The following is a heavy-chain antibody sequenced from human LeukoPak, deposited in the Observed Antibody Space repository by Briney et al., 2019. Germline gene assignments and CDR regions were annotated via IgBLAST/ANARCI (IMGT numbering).Heavy chain of an antibody. D-gene: IGHD3-22*01. Sequence: GGSLRLSCAASGFTFSSYAMSWVRQAPGKGLEWVSAISGSGGSTYYADSVKGRFTISRDNSKNTLYLQMNSLRAEDTAVYYCAKDIAPYYYDSSGYGSFDYWGQGTLVTVCS. CDR2: ISGSGGST. CDR3: AKDIAPYYYDSSGYGSFDY. J-gene: IGHJ4*02. V-gene: IGHV3-23*01. CDR1: GFTFSSYA.